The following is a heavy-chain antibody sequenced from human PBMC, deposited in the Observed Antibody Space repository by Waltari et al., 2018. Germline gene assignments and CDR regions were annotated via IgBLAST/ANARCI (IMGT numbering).Heavy chain of an antibody. CDR3: ARGSREVTISY. D-gene: IGHD4-17*01. J-gene: IGHJ4*02. CDR2: ISYSGST. Sequence: QVQLQESGPGLVKPAETLVHTGAVPGGSIGSYYLSWIRQPPGKGMGGIGYISYSGSTNYNPSLKSRVTISVDTSKNQFSLKLSSVTAADTAVYYCARGSREVTISYWGQGTLVTVSS. V-gene: IGHV4-59*01. CDR1: GGSIGSYY.